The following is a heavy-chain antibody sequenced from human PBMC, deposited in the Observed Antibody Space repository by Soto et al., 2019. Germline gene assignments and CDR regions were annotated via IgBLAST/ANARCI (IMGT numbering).Heavy chain of an antibody. D-gene: IGHD3-16*02. CDR2: INWNGGST. Sequence: EVQLVESGGGVVRPGGSLRLSCAASGFTFDDYGMSWVRQAPGKGLEWVSGINWNGGSTGYADSVKGRFTISRDNAKNSLYLQMNSVRAEDTALYHCARAANYDYIWGSYRWNDAFDIWGQGTMVTVSS. CDR1: GFTFDDYG. J-gene: IGHJ3*02. CDR3: ARAANYDYIWGSYRWNDAFDI. V-gene: IGHV3-20*01.